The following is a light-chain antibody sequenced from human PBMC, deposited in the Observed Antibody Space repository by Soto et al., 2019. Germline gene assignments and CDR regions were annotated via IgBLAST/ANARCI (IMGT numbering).Light chain of an antibody. J-gene: IGLJ2*01. CDR1: SGSIANNY. CDR2: ENK. CDR3: QSFDADFVI. V-gene: IGLV6-57*04. Sequence: NFMLTQPHSVSETPGKTVTISSTRSSGSIANNYVQWYQQRPGSAPTTVIYENKLRPSGGPGRFSGSTDGSSNSASLTISGLQAEDEADYYSQSFDADFVILGGGTKLTV.